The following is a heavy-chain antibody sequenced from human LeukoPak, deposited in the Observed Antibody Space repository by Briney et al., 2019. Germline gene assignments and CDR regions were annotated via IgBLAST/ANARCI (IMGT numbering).Heavy chain of an antibody. CDR1: GGSISSGDYY. J-gene: IGHJ6*03. D-gene: IGHD2-2*01. V-gene: IGHV4-30-4*08. CDR3: ARVYCSSTSCFHYYYYMDV. Sequence: SQTLSLTCTVSGGSISSGDYYWSWIRQPPGKGLEWIGYIYYSGSTYYNPSPKSRVTISVDTSKNQFSLKLSSVTAADTAVYYCARVYCSSTSCFHYYYYMDVWGKGTTVTVSS. CDR2: IYYSGST.